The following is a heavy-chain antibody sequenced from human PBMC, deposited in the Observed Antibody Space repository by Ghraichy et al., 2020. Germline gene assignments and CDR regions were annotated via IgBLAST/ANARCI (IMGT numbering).Heavy chain of an antibody. CDR1: GGSFSGYY. V-gene: IGHV4-34*01. CDR2: INHSGST. Sequence: SQTLSLTCAVYGGSFSGYYWSWIRQPPGKGLEWIGEINHSGSTNYNPSLKSRVTISVDTSKNQFSLKLSSVTAADTAVYYCARGGGGGLRFLEWSHYYYYYGMDVWGQGTTVTVSS. J-gene: IGHJ6*02. CDR3: ARGGGGGLRFLEWSHYYYYYGMDV. D-gene: IGHD3-3*01.